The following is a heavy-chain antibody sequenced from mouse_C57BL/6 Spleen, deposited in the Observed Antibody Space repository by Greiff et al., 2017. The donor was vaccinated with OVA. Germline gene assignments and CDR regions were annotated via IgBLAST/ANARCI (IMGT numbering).Heavy chain of an antibody. CDR2: IYPGGGYT. CDR1: GYTFTNYW. J-gene: IGHJ2*01. Sequence: VQLQQSGAELVRPGTSVKMSCKASGYTFTNYWIGWAKQRPGHGLEWIGDIYPGGGYTNYNEKFKGKATLTADKSSSTAYMQFSSLTSEDSAIDYCARWGSNYEVYFDYWGQGTTLTVSS. D-gene: IGHD2-5*01. V-gene: IGHV1-63*01. CDR3: ARWGSNYEVYFDY.